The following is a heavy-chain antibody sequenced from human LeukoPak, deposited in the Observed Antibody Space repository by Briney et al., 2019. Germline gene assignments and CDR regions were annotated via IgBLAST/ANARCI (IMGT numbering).Heavy chain of an antibody. V-gene: IGHV3-64*02. CDR3: ARRASGYRQTYFDY. J-gene: IGHJ4*02. Sequence: GGSLRLSCAASGFTFSSYWMHWVRQAPGKGLEYVSAISNNGGSTYYADSVKGRFTISRDNSKNTMYLQMGSVRTEDMAVYYCARRASGYRQTYFDYWGQGTLVTVSS. CDR2: ISNNGGST. CDR1: GFTFSSYW. D-gene: IGHD3-22*01.